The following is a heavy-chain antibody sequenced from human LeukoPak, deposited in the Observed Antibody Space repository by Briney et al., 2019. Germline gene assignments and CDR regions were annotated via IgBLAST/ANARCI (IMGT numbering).Heavy chain of an antibody. Sequence: PSETLSLTCTVSGGSISSSSYYWGWIRQPPGKGLEWIGSIYYSGSTNYNPSLKSRVTISVDTSKNQFSLKLSSVTAADTAVYYCARDAHGGWFDPWGQGTLVTVSS. J-gene: IGHJ5*02. V-gene: IGHV4-39*07. CDR3: ARDAHGGWFDP. D-gene: IGHD3-10*01. CDR1: GGSISSSSYY. CDR2: IYYSGST.